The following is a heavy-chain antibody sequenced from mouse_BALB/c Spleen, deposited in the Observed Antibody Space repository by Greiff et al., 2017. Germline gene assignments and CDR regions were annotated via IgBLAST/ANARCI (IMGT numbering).Heavy chain of an antibody. CDR2: INPNNGGT. J-gene: IGHJ4*01. D-gene: IGHD2-14*01. Sequence: VQLKQSGPELVKPGASVKIPCKASGYTFTDYNMDWVKQSHGKSLEWIGDINPNNGGTIYNQKFKGKATLTVDKSSSTAYMELRSLTSEDTAVYYCVRGYDEDYAMDYWGQGTSVTVSS. V-gene: IGHV1-18*01. CDR1: GYTFTDYN. CDR3: VRGYDEDYAMDY.